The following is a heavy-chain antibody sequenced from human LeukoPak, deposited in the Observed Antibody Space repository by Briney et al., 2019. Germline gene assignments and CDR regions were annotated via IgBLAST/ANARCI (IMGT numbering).Heavy chain of an antibody. CDR2: ILNSGTT. CDR3: ARLRVSGSYLYYFDY. Sequence: SETLSLTCTVSNGSISSYHWSWVRQPPGKGLEWIGYILNSGTTNYNPSLKSRLTISVDTSKNQFTLKLSSVTAADTAVYYCARLRVSGSYLYYFDYWGQGTLVTVSS. J-gene: IGHJ4*02. D-gene: IGHD1-26*01. CDR1: NGSISSYH. V-gene: IGHV4-4*09.